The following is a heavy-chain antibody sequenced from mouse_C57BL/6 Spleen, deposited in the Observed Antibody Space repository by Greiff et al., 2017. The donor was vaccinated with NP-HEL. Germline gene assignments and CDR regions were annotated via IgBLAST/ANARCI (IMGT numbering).Heavy chain of an antibody. Sequence: QVQLQQSGAELVRPGASVTLSCKASGYTFTDYEMHWVKQTPVHGLEWIGAIDPETGGTAYNQKFKGKAILTADKSSSTAYMDLRSRTSEDSAVYYCESPGSSRWYFDVWGTGTTVTVSS. J-gene: IGHJ1*03. V-gene: IGHV1-15*01. D-gene: IGHD1-1*01. CDR3: ESPGSSRWYFDV. CDR1: GYTFTDYE. CDR2: IDPETGGT.